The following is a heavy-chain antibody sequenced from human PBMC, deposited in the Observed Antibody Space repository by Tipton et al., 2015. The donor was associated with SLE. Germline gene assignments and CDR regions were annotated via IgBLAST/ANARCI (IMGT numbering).Heavy chain of an antibody. CDR2: INQSGST. Sequence: TLSLTCAVYGGSFSGYYWSWIRQPPGKGLEWIGEINQSGSTKYNPSLKSRVTISLDTSKNQFSLKLTSVTAADTAVYYCARGRPSSIAARRNYYYYMDVWGKGTTVTVSS. D-gene: IGHD6-6*01. CDR1: GGSFSGYY. J-gene: IGHJ6*03. CDR3: ARGRPSSIAARRNYYYYMDV. V-gene: IGHV4-34*01.